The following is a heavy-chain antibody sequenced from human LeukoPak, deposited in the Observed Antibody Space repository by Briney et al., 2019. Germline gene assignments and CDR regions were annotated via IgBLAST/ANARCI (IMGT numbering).Heavy chain of an antibody. D-gene: IGHD5-24*01. V-gene: IGHV3-7*05. Sequence: GGPLRLSCAASGFTFSNYWMIWVRQAPGKGLEWVGNIKQDGSEKRYADSVRGRFSISRDNAPTSLYLQMNSLRAEDTAVYYCARASDPWLQLTWGQGTLVTVPS. CDR2: IKQDGSEK. CDR1: GFTFSNYW. CDR3: ARASDPWLQLT. J-gene: IGHJ5*02.